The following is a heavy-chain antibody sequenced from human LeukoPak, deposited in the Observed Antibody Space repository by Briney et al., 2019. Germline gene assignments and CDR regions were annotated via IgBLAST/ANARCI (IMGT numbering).Heavy chain of an antibody. CDR2: IIPMFGTA. CDR1: GGTFSSYA. Sequence: SVKVSRKATGGTFSSYAISWVRRAPGQGLEWMGGIIPMFGTANYAQKLQGRVTITTDESTSTVYMEPSSLRSEDTAVYYCTSRDGGRYDSSAYYYWGQGTLVTVSS. V-gene: IGHV1-69*05. J-gene: IGHJ4*02. D-gene: IGHD3-22*01. CDR3: TSRDGGRYDSSAYYY.